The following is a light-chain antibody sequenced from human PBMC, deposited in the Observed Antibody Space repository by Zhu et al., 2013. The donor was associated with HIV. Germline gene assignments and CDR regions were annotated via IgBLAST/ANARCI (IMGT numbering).Light chain of an antibody. CDR2: GAS. J-gene: IGKJ4*01. CDR1: QSVRGDF. Sequence: DIVLTQSPGTLSLSPGDTATLSCRASQSVRGDFLAWYQQKPGQAPRVVIYGASSRATGIPDRFSGSGSGTDFTLSITRLEPEDLAVYYCQQYGSSPLTFGGGTTLELK. CDR3: QQYGSSPLT. V-gene: IGKV3-20*01.